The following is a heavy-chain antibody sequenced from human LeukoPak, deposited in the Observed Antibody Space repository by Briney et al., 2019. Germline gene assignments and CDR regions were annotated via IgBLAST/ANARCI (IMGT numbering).Heavy chain of an antibody. Sequence: GASVKVSCKASGGTFSSYAISWLRQAPGQGLEWMGGIIPIFGTANYAQKFQGRVTITADESTSTAYMELSSLRSEDTAVYYCARFYDFTPQGFDYWGQGTLVTVSS. V-gene: IGHV1-69*13. CDR1: GGTFSSYA. D-gene: IGHD5/OR15-5a*01. CDR2: IIPIFGTA. CDR3: ARFYDFTPQGFDY. J-gene: IGHJ4*02.